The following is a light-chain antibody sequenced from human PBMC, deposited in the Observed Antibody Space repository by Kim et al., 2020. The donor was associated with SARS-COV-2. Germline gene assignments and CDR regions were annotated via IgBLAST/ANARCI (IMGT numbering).Light chain of an antibody. CDR2: EDT. V-gene: IGLV3-1*01. CDR3: QAWDSDDYWV. CDR1: KLGDKY. J-gene: IGLJ3*02. Sequence: SYELTQPPSVSVSPGQTASITCSGDKLGDKYACWFHQKPGQSPVPVIYEDTKRPSGIPERFSGSNSGNTATLTISGTQAMDEADYYCQAWDSDDYWVFGGGTQLTVL.